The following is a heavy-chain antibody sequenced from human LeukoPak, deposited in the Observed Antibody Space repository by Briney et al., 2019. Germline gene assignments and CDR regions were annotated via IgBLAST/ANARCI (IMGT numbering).Heavy chain of an antibody. Sequence: ASVKVSCKASGYTFTSYAMNWVRQAAGQGLEWMGWINTNTGNPTYAQGFTGRFVYSLVTSVSTAYLQISSLKAEDTAVYYCARAACSRGSCYRSEWGQGTLVTVFS. J-gene: IGHJ4*02. CDR3: ARAACSRGSCYRSE. CDR1: GYTFTSYA. D-gene: IGHD2-15*01. V-gene: IGHV7-4-1*02. CDR2: INTNTGNP.